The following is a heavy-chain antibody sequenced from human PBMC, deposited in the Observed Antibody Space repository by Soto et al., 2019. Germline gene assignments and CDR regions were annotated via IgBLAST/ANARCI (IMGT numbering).Heavy chain of an antibody. V-gene: IGHV4-34*01. J-gene: IGHJ2*01. CDR1: GGSFSGYY. CDR2: MNHSGST. Sequence: SETLSLTCAVYGGSFSGYYWSWIRQPPGKGLEWIGEMNHSGSTNYNPSLKSRVTISVDTSKNQFSLKLSSVTAADTAVYYCARGVYDFWSGLYWYFDLWGRGTLVTVSS. CDR3: ARGVYDFWSGLYWYFDL. D-gene: IGHD3-3*01.